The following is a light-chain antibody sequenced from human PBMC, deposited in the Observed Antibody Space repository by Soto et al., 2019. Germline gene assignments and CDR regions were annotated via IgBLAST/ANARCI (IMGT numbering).Light chain of an antibody. Sequence: ETELTQSPATLSLSPGESATLSCRASQSVSNYLMWYQQKPGQAPRLLIYDACNRATGIPARFSGRGSGTDFTLTISSLEPVDFAVYYCQQRTNWPPTFGGGTKVEIK. J-gene: IGKJ4*01. CDR3: QQRTNWPPT. CDR1: QSVSNY. CDR2: DAC. V-gene: IGKV3-11*01.